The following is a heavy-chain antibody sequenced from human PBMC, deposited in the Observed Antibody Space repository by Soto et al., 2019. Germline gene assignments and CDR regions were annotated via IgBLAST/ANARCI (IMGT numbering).Heavy chain of an antibody. Sequence: QVQLQESGPGLVKPSETLSLTCNVSGGSITLFYWDWLRQSPGKGLEWIGYVYFTGRTNYNPSLATRATMSIASSNRHFSLKLRSVSAADTSIYFCARHMAPGGSGNFDAWGPGTLVSVSS. D-gene: IGHD3-10*01. CDR2: VYFTGRT. V-gene: IGHV4-59*01. J-gene: IGHJ4*02. CDR3: ARHMAPGGSGNFDA. CDR1: GGSITLFY.